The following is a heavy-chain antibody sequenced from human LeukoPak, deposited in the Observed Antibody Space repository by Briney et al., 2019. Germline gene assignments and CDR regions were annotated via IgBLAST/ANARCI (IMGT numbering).Heavy chain of an antibody. V-gene: IGHV3-23*01. J-gene: IGHJ4*02. D-gene: IGHD5-12*01. Sequence: HPGGSLRLSCAGSGFPFSSHGMNWVRQAPGKGLEWVSGISPGGGPTYYADSVKGRFTISRDDSKNTLYLQMKNLRADDTAVYYCAKDGAWLRFDDWGQGILVTVSS. CDR3: AKDGAWLRFDD. CDR2: ISPGGGPT. CDR1: GFPFSSHG.